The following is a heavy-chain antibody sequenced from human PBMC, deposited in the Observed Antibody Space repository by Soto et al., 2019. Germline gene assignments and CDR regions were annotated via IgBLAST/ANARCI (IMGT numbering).Heavy chain of an antibody. CDR1: GFSFSGYA. CDR3: AKDRERDAWYEDY. J-gene: IGHJ4*02. V-gene: IGHV3-23*01. D-gene: IGHD6-13*01. CDR2: ISGSDGST. Sequence: EVQLLESGGGLVQPGGSLRLSCVASGFSFSGYAMSWVRQAPGEGLEWVSVISGSDGSTYYADSVKGRFTISRDDSKNTLYLQMNSLRAEDTAIYYCAKDRERDAWYEDYWGQGTLVTVSS.